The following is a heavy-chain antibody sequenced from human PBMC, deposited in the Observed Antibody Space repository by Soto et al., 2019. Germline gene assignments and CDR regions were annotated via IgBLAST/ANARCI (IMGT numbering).Heavy chain of an antibody. CDR1: GFTFSSYA. Sequence: GGSLRLSCAASGFTFSSYAMNWVRQAPGKGLEWVSAISGSGDSAYYVDSVKGRFTISRDNSKNTRYLQMNSLRAEDTAVYYCAKSLRSGSYYFDYWGQGTLVTVSS. V-gene: IGHV3-23*01. CDR2: ISGSGDSA. CDR3: AKSLRSGSYYFDY. D-gene: IGHD3-10*02. J-gene: IGHJ4*02.